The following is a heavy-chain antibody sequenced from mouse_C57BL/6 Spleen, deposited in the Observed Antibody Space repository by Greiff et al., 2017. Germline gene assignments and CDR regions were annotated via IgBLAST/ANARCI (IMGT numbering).Heavy chain of an antibody. CDR2: IDPETGGT. V-gene: IGHV1-15*01. D-gene: IGHD2-3*01. J-gene: IGHJ3*01. Sequence: QVQLKESGAELVRPGASVTLSCKASGYTFTDYEMHWVKQTPVHGLEWIGAIDPETGGTAYNQKFKGKAILTADKSSSTAYMELRSLTSEDSAVYYCTKFYDGYSWCAYWGQGTLVTVSA. CDR3: TKFYDGYSWCAY. CDR1: GYTFTDYE.